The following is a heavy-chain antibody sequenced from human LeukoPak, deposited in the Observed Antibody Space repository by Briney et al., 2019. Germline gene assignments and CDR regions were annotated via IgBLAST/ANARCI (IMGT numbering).Heavy chain of an antibody. Sequence: SQTLSLTCAISGDSVSINSAAWNWIRQSPSRGLEWLGRTYYRSKWYNDYAVSVKSRITINPHTSKNQFSLQLNSVTPEDTAVYYCARNYDSSGYYRYYFDYWGQGTLVTVSS. D-gene: IGHD3-22*01. CDR2: TYYRSKWYN. V-gene: IGHV6-1*01. J-gene: IGHJ4*02. CDR1: GDSVSINSAA. CDR3: ARNYDSSGYYRYYFDY.